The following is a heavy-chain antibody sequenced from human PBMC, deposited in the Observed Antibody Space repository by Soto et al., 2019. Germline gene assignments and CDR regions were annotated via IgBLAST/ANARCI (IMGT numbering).Heavy chain of an antibody. D-gene: IGHD3-22*01. Sequence: GGSLRLSCAASGFTVSSNYMSWVRQAPGKGLEWVSVIYSGGSTYYADSVKGRFTISRDNSKNTLYLQMNSLRAEDTAVYYCARVTISSGYYFFFDYWGQGTLVTVSS. J-gene: IGHJ4*02. CDR1: GFTVSSNY. CDR3: ARVTISSGYYFFFDY. CDR2: IYSGGST. V-gene: IGHV3-53*01.